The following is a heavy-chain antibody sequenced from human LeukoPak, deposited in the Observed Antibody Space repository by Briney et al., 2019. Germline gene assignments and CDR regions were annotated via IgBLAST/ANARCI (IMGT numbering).Heavy chain of an antibody. V-gene: IGHV4-39*01. CDR3: ARRGKSKNYYDSSGYYTWYFDL. Sequence: SETLSLTCTVSGGSISSSSYYWGWIRQPPGTGLEWLGSIYYSGSTYYNPSLKSRVTVSVDTSKNQFSLKLSSVTAADTAVYYCARRGKSKNYYDSSGYYTWYFDLWGRGTLVTVSS. CDR1: GGSISSSSYY. CDR2: IYYSGST. D-gene: IGHD3-22*01. J-gene: IGHJ2*01.